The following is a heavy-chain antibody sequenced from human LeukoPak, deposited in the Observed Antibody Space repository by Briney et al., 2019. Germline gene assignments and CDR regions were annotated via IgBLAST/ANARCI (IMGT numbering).Heavy chain of an antibody. CDR1: GGSFSGYY. J-gene: IGHJ3*02. Sequence: SETLSLTCAVYGGSFSGYYWSWIRQPPGKGLEWIGEINHSGSTNYNPSLKSRVTISVDTSKNQFSLKLSSVTAADTAVYYCARDLRDDSSGYYEPILAFDIWGQGTMVTVSS. D-gene: IGHD3-22*01. CDR3: ARDLRDDSSGYYEPILAFDI. V-gene: IGHV4-34*01. CDR2: INHSGST.